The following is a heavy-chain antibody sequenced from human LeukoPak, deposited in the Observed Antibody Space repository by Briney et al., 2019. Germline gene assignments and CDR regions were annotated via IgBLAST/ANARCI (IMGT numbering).Heavy chain of an antibody. Sequence: PGGSLRLSCAASGFTFSSYWMSWVRQAPGKGLEWVANIKQDGSEKYYVDSVKGRFTISRDNAKNSLYLQMNSLRAEDTAVYYCARAGGSYSNYYYMDVWGKGTTVTVSS. J-gene: IGHJ6*03. CDR3: ARAGGSYSNYYYMDV. V-gene: IGHV3-7*01. CDR2: IKQDGSEK. CDR1: GFTFSSYW. D-gene: IGHD1-26*01.